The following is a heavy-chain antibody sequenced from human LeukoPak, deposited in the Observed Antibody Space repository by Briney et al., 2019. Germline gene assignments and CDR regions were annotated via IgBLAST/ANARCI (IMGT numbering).Heavy chain of an antibody. CDR3: ARDIAPKALTVSFY. D-gene: IGHD3-9*01. Sequence: GASVKISCKASGYTFTSYGISWVRQAPGQGLEWMGWISAYNGNTNYAQKLQGRVTMTTDTSTSTAYMELRSLRSDDTAVYYCARDIAPKALTVSFYWGQGTLVTVSS. J-gene: IGHJ4*02. V-gene: IGHV1-18*01. CDR2: ISAYNGNT. CDR1: GYTFTSYG.